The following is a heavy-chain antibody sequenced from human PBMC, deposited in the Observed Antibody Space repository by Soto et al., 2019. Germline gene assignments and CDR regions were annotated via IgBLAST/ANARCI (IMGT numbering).Heavy chain of an antibody. CDR3: ARVKGDNWNYYYYYGMDV. CDR1: GYTFTSYG. CDR2: ISAYNGNT. Sequence: QVQLVQSGAEVKKPGASVKVSCKASGYTFTSYGISWVRQAPGQGLEWMGWISAYNGNTNYAQKLQGRVTMTTDTSTSTAYMELRSLRSDDTAVYYCARVKGDNWNYYYYYGMDVWGQGTTVTVSS. D-gene: IGHD1-7*01. J-gene: IGHJ6*02. V-gene: IGHV1-18*01.